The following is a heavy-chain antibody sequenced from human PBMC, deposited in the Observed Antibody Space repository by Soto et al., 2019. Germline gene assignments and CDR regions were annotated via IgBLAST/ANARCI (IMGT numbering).Heavy chain of an antibody. D-gene: IGHD3-10*01. Sequence: AETLSLTCTVSGYSIIIGCYWGWVLHAPGKRLEWIGSMYPTGSTYYNPSLKSRVTISVDTSKNQFSLKLTSVTAADTAVYYCVRDLNYGLYYFDYWGQGTLVTVSS. CDR3: VRDLNYGLYYFDY. CDR2: MYPTGST. J-gene: IGHJ4*02. V-gene: IGHV4-38-2*02. CDR1: GYSIIIGCY.